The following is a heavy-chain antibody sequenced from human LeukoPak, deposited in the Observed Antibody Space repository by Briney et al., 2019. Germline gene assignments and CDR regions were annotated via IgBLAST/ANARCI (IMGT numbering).Heavy chain of an antibody. CDR3: ARDSKLRRNRSITIFVGSTNYYYYYMDV. CDR1: GFTFSTFA. CDR2: IFPSGGEI. J-gene: IGHJ6*03. V-gene: IGHV3-23*01. Sequence: GGSLRLACAASGFTFSTFAMIWVRQPPGKGLEWVSSIFPSGGEIHYADSVRGRFTISRDNSKSTLSLQMNSLRAEDTAVYYCARDSKLRRNRSITIFVGSTNYYYYYMDVWGKGTTVTVSS. D-gene: IGHD3-3*01.